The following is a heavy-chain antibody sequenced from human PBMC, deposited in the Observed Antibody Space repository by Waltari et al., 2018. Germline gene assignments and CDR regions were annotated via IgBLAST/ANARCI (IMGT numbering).Heavy chain of an antibody. V-gene: IGHV4-4*02. Sequence: QLQLQESGPGLVKPSGTLSLICAVSGDSMSTTYWWSWVRQTPGKGLEWIGQVHGSGKTNYNPSFASRVAISLDTSTYHVALKVTSATVADTALYYCARDRGRGLYLDTWGQGILVTVSP. CDR1: GDSMSTTYW. J-gene: IGHJ4*02. D-gene: IGHD5-12*01. CDR3: ARDRGRGLYLDT. CDR2: VHGSGKT.